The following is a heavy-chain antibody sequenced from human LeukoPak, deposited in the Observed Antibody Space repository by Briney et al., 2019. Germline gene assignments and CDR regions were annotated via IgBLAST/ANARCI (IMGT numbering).Heavy chain of an antibody. D-gene: IGHD6-13*01. V-gene: IGHV4-34*01. J-gene: IGHJ4*02. CDR2: INHSGST. CDR3: ARVGYRSSWTPDY. Sequence: SETLSVTCADHGGSFSGYYWSWVRQPPGKGLGWVGAINHSGSTNYTPCLKSRATIPVDTSKNQFSLKLSSVTAADTAVYYCARVGYRSSWTPDYWGQGTLVTVSS. CDR1: GGSFSGYY.